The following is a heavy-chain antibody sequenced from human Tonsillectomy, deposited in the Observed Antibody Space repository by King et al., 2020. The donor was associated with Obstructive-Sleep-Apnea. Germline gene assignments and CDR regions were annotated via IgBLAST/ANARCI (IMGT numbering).Heavy chain of an antibody. CDR3: ARGLITMITRGDAFDI. CDR1: GGSISSGGYS. J-gene: IGHJ3*02. V-gene: IGHV4-30-4*07. Sequence: QLQESGPGLVKPSQTLSLTCGVSGGSISSGGYSWSWIRQPPGKGLEWIGYIFYSGSTYYNPSLKSRPTISIDPSKNQFSLNLSSVTAADTAVYYCARGLITMITRGDAFDIWGQGTMVTVSS. D-gene: IGHD3-22*01. CDR2: IFYSGST.